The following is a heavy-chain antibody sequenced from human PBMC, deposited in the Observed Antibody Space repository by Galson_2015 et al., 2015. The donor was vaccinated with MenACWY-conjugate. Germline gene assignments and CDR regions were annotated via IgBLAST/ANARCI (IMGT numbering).Heavy chain of an antibody. CDR2: IGSSGTPI. V-gene: IGHV3-48*03. CDR3: ARDYYDSHFDY. J-gene: IGHJ4*02. CDR1: GFDFSNYA. D-gene: IGHD3-22*01. Sequence: SLRLSCAASGFDFSNYAMNWVRQAPGKGLEWVSYIGSSGTPIYYADSLKGRFTISRDNAKNSLYLQMNSLGAEDTAVYYCARDYYDSHFDYWGQGTL.